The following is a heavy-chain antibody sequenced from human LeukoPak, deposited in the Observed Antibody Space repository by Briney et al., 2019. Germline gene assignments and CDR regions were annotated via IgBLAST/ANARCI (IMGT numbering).Heavy chain of an antibody. D-gene: IGHD6-13*01. CDR3: ARVTGSSISSRSLLY. J-gene: IGHJ4*02. V-gene: IGHV1-18*01. CDR1: GYTFTNYG. Sequence: ASVKVSCKASGYTFTNYGINWVRQAPGQGLEWMGQINPYNGNTIYAQRLQGRVTLTTDTSTSTPYMELRSLTSADTAIYYCARVTGSSISSRSLLYWGQGTLVTVSS. CDR2: INPYNGNT.